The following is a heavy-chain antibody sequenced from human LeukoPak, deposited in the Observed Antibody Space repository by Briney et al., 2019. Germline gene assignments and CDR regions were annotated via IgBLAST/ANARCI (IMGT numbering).Heavy chain of an antibody. Sequence: GASVKVSCKASGGTFSSYAISWVRQAPGQGLEWMGGIIPIFGTANYAQKFQGRVMITADESTSTAYMELSSLRSEDTAVYYCARDLIHELGYCSGGSCLSFDYWGQGTLVTVSS. V-gene: IGHV1-69*13. CDR1: GGTFSSYA. CDR3: ARDLIHELGYCSGGSCLSFDY. D-gene: IGHD2-15*01. CDR2: IIPIFGTA. J-gene: IGHJ4*02.